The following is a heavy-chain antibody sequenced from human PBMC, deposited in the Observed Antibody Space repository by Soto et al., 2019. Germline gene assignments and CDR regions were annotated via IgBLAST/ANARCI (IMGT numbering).Heavy chain of an antibody. V-gene: IGHV3-30-3*01. CDR2: MSPGGNSQ. CDR3: ARDSTGEEQAHAFDI. CDR1: GFNFNIHA. J-gene: IGHJ3*02. Sequence: GGSLRLSCAAPGFNFNIHALHWIRQAPGEGLEWVAVMSPGGNSQYYADSVKGRFTISRDTSKSTLYLQMTSLRPEDTAVYYCARDSTGEEQAHAFDIWGQGTMVTVS. D-gene: IGHD1-26*01.